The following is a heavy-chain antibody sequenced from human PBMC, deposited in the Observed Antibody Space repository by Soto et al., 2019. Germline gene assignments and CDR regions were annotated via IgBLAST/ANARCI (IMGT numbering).Heavy chain of an antibody. CDR1: GASISSSNW. V-gene: IGHV4-4*02. CDR3: TKVGVEYLVPWSDRWFDA. J-gene: IGHJ5*02. D-gene: IGHD3-16*02. CDR2: IHPNGKT. Sequence: QVQLQESGPGLVKPSGTLSLTCAVSGASISSSNWWSWVRQPPGKGLEWIGEIHPNGKTNYNQSLKSRSTMSVDKCKNQFSLNLSSVTAAGTDVYNCTKVGVEYLVPWSDRWFDAWGQGSLVAVSS.